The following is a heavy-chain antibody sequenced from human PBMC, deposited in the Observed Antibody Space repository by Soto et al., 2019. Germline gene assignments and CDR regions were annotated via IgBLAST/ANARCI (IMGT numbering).Heavy chain of an antibody. CDR3: ARDKHGSGGSCCKNWFDP. Sequence: PSETLSLTCTVSGGSISSSYWSWIRQPPGKGLEWLAYIYADGSANYNHSLKSRATISLDMSKNQFSLKLTSGTAADTAVYYCARDKHGSGGSCCKNWFDPWGQGTLVTVSS. CDR2: IYADGSA. V-gene: IGHV4-59*01. CDR1: GGSISSSY. J-gene: IGHJ5*02. D-gene: IGHD2-15*01.